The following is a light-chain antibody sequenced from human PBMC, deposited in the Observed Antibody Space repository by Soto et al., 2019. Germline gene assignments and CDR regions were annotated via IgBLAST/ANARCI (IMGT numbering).Light chain of an antibody. CDR3: QKYDSAPLT. CDR2: GAS. Sequence: DIQMTQSPSSLTASIGDRVTISCRASQGFSNSLAWYQQKPGKVPTLLIYGASILQSGVPSRFSGSGSGTEFTLTISCLQPEDVATYFCQKYDSAPLTFGGGTKVEIK. J-gene: IGKJ4*01. V-gene: IGKV1-27*01. CDR1: QGFSNS.